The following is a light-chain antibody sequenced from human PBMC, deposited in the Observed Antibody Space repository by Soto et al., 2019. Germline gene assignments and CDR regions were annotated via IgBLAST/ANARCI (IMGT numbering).Light chain of an antibody. CDR2: DAS. Sequence: EIVLTQSPATLSVSPGDRATLSCRASQSVSSDLAWFQQKPGQAPRLLIYDASTRATGIPARFSGSGSGTEFTLTISSLQSEDFAIYYCQQCNNWPLTFGGGTKVEIK. J-gene: IGKJ4*01. CDR3: QQCNNWPLT. V-gene: IGKV3-15*01. CDR1: QSVSSD.